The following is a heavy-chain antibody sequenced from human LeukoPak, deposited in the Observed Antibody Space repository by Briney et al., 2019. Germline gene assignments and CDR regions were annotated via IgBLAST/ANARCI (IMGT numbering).Heavy chain of an antibody. CDR2: INPNSGGT. D-gene: IGHD2-2*01. CDR3: ARVVVPAAMLGWFDP. Sequence: ASVKVSCKASGYTFTGYYMHWVRQAPGQGLEWMGWINPNSGGTNYAQEFQGRVTMTRDTSISTAYIELSRLRSDDTAVYYCARVVVPAAMLGWFDPWGQGTLVTVSS. V-gene: IGHV1-2*02. CDR1: GYTFTGYY. J-gene: IGHJ5*02.